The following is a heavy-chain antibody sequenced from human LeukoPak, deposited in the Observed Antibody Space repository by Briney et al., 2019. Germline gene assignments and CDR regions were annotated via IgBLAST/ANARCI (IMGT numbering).Heavy chain of an antibody. CDR1: GGSISSGDYY. CDR2: IYYSGST. Sequence: SETLSLTCTVSGGSISSGDYYWSWLRQPPGKGLEWIGYIYYSGSTYYNPSLKSRVTISVDTSKNQFSLKLSSVTAADTAVYYCARVSHYDSSGYYYFDYWGQGTLVTVSS. V-gene: IGHV4-30-4*08. J-gene: IGHJ4*02. D-gene: IGHD3-22*01. CDR3: ARVSHYDSSGYYYFDY.